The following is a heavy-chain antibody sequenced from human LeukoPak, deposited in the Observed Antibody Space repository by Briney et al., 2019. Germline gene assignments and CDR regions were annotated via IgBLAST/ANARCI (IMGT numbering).Heavy chain of an antibody. CDR1: GGSFSGYY. V-gene: IGHV4-34*01. CDR3: ARGSKVVAATRWVNWFDP. Sequence: SETLSLTCAVYGGSFSGYYWSWIRQPPGKGLEWIGEINYSGSTNYNPSLKSRVTISVDTSKNQFSLKLSSVTAADTAVYYCARGSKVVAATRWVNWFDPWGQGTLVTVSS. D-gene: IGHD2-15*01. J-gene: IGHJ5*02. CDR2: INYSGST.